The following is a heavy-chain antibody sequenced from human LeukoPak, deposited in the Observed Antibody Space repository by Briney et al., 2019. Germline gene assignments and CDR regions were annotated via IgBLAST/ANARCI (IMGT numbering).Heavy chain of an antibody. Sequence: GGSLRLSCAASVFTFSSYAMSWIRQAPGKGLEWVSGISGSGGSTYYADSVKGRFTISRDNSKNPLYLQMNSLRAEDTAVYYCAKVGHSSSLDYWGQGTLVTVSS. V-gene: IGHV3-23*01. CDR1: VFTFSSYA. CDR3: AKVGHSSSLDY. D-gene: IGHD6-13*01. CDR2: ISGSGGST. J-gene: IGHJ4*02.